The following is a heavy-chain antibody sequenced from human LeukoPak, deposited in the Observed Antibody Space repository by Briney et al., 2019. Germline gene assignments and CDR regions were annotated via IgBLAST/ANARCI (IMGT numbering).Heavy chain of an antibody. D-gene: IGHD2-15*01. J-gene: IGHJ3*02. V-gene: IGHV1-24*01. CDR3: ATASSHLVLAFDI. CDR2: FDPEYGET. Sequence: ASVKVSCKVSGYTLTELSMHWVRQAPGKGLEWMGGFDPEYGETIYAQKFQGRVTMTEDTSTDTAYMELSSLRSEDTAVYYCATASSHLVLAFDIWGQGTMVTVSS. CDR1: GYTLTELS.